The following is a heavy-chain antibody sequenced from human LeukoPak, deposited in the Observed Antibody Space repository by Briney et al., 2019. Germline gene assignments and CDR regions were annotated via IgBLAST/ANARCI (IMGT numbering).Heavy chain of an antibody. CDR2: IWYDGSNK. J-gene: IGHJ5*02. D-gene: IGHD6-6*01. CDR1: GFTFSSYG. Sequence: GGSLRLSCAASGFTFSSYGMHWVRQAPGKGLEGVAVIWYDGSNKYYADSVKGRFTISRDNAKNTLYLQMNRLRAEDTAVYYCAKEKYSSSSGLIGNWFDPWGQGTLVTVSS. V-gene: IGHV3-33*06. CDR3: AKEKYSSSSGLIGNWFDP.